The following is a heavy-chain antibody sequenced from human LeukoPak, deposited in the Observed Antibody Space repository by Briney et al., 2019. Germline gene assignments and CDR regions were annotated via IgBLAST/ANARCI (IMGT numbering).Heavy chain of an antibody. CDR3: ATLVVTAMYYFDY. CDR1: GYTFTGYY. CDR2: INPNSGGT. D-gene: IGHD2-21*02. V-gene: IGHV1-2*02. Sequence: ASVKVSCKASGYTFTGYYMHWVRQAPGQGLEWMGWINPNSGGTNYAQKFQGRVTITRDTAISTAYMELSRLRSDDTAVYYCATLVVTAMYYFDYWGQGTLVTVSS. J-gene: IGHJ4*02.